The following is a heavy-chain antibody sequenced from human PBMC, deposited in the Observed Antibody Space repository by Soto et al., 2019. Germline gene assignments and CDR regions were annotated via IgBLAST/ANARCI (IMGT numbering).Heavy chain of an antibody. CDR2: TYYRSTWSN. J-gene: IGHJ4*02. D-gene: IGHD6-13*01. V-gene: IGHV6-1*01. Sequence: PSQTLSLTCAISGDSVSSNSAAWTWIRQSPSRGLEWLGRTYYRSTWSNDYAISVKSRITINPDTSNNQFSLHLNSVTPEDTAVYYCARQKAATGTSGTFDYWGQGTLVTVSS. CDR1: GDSVSSNSAA. CDR3: ARQKAATGTSGTFDY.